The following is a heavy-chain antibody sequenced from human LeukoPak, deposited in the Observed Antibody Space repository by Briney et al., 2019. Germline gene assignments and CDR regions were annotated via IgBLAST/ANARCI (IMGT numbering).Heavy chain of an antibody. Sequence: PETLPLTCTVSGGSTAGSAYYRAWNRQPPGKWPEWMGSIYHSGSTYDNPSLTSRLTISVDTSNNQCSLKLKSVTAADTAVYYCARGDSGWTDYWGQGTLVTVSS. CDR2: IYHSGST. CDR1: GGSTAGSAYY. CDR3: ARGDSGWTDY. J-gene: IGHJ4*02. D-gene: IGHD6-19*01. V-gene: IGHV4-39*07.